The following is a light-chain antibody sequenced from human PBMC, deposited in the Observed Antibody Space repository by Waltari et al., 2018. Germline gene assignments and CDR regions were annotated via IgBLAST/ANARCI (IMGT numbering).Light chain of an antibody. J-gene: IGLJ1*01. CDR1: YSHLGSNY. CDR3: ASWDDSHYV. V-gene: IGLV1-47*01. Sequence: QSVLTQPPTASGTPAQRVTISCSGRYSHLGSNYLYWYQQLPGTAPKLPIYRNNQRPSGVPDRFSGSKYGTTASLAISGLRSEDEAIYYCASWDDSHYVFGTGTKVTVL. CDR2: RNN.